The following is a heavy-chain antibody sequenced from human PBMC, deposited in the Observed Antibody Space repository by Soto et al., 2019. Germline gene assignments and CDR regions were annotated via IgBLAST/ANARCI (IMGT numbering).Heavy chain of an antibody. D-gene: IGHD1-26*01. CDR3: ARSVGGSNVNFDY. J-gene: IGHJ4*02. CDR1: GYTFTSYD. V-gene: IGHV1-8*01. CDR2: MNPDSGNT. Sequence: QVQLVQSGAEVRTPGASVKVSCKASGYTFTSYDINWVRQATGQGPEWMGWMNPDSGNTGYVQKFQGRVTMTRNTAISTADRELSSLRSEDTAVYYCARSVGGSNVNFDYWGQGTLVPVSS.